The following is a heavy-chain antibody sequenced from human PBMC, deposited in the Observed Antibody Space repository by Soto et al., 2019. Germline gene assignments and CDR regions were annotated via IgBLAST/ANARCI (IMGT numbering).Heavy chain of an antibody. D-gene: IGHD2-15*01. CDR2: MSGSGGST. CDR1: GFTFSSYA. CDR3: AQKAGSRGGGAFDI. J-gene: IGHJ3*02. V-gene: IGHV3-23*01. Sequence: EVQLLESGGGLVQPGGSLRLSCAASGFTFSSYAMSWVRQAPGKGLEWVTAMSGSGGSTYSADSVKGRFTISRDNSKNTLYLQMSTLRAEDTDVYYCAQKAGSRGGGAFDIWGQGTKVTVSS.